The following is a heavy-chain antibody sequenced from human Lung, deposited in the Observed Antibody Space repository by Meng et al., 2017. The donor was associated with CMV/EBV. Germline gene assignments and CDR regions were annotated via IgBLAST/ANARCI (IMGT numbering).Heavy chain of an antibody. V-gene: IGHV1-69*05. CDR2: ITPAIETA. CDR1: GGTFRSTS. CDR3: PRGPSIAVGGVNIWTLDD. J-gene: IGHJ4*02. Sequence: SVKVSXKASGGTFRSTSLMWVRQAPGQGLEWMGGITPAIETADYAQKFRDRVTITTDDSATTDYMEMNSLRSEDTAVYTCPRGPSIAVGGVNIWTLDDWGQGTXVTVSS. D-gene: IGHD3-16*01.